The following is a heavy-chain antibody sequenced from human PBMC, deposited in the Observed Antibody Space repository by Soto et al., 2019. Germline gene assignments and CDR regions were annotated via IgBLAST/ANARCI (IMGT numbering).Heavy chain of an antibody. D-gene: IGHD4-4*01. V-gene: IGHV1-69*01. CDR2: IIPILGTA. CDR3: ARDGLNYRTHIYFDY. CDR1: GGTFSSYA. J-gene: IGHJ4*02. Sequence: QVQLVQSGAEVKKPGSSVKVSCKASGGTFSSYAISWVRQAPGQGLEWMGGIIPILGTANYAQKFQGRVTITADESTSTAYMELSSLRSEDTAVYYCARDGLNYRTHIYFDYWGQGTLVTVSS.